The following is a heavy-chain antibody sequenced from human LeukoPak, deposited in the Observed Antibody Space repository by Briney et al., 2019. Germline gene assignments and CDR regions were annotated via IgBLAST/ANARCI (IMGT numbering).Heavy chain of an antibody. Sequence: GGSLRLSCAASGFTFSSYGMHWVRQAPGKGLEWVAFIQYDGSNKYYADSVKGRFTISRDNSKNTLYLQMNSLRAEDTAVYYCAKDLRGGITMIVVVGFDYWGQGTLVTVSS. CDR1: GFTFSSYG. CDR2: IQYDGSNK. D-gene: IGHD3-22*01. CDR3: AKDLRGGITMIVVVGFDY. J-gene: IGHJ4*02. V-gene: IGHV3-30*02.